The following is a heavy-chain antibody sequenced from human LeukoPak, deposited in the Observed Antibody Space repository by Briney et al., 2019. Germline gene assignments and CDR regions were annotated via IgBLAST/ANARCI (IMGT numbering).Heavy chain of an antibody. CDR1: GFTFSTYN. J-gene: IGHJ4*02. V-gene: IGHV3-21*01. D-gene: IGHD1-26*01. CDR2: ISSSGSYV. Sequence: NSGGSLRLSCTASGFTFSTYNMNWVRQAPGKGLEWVSSISSSGSYVYYADSLKGRFTVSRDNAKDSLYLQMNSLRAEDTAVYYCARDPSRWELLNFDYWGQGTLVTVSS. CDR3: ARDPSRWELLNFDY.